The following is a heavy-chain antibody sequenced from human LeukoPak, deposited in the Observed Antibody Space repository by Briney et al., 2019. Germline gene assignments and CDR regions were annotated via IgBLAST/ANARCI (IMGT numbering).Heavy chain of an antibody. CDR1: GGSISSYY. V-gene: IGHV4-59*01. Sequence: SETLSLTCTVSGGSISSYYWSWIRQPPGKGLEWIGYIYYSGSTNYNPSLKSRVTISLDTSKNQFSLKLRSVTAVDTAVYYCARGAITMVRGAIGWFDPWGQGTLVTVSS. J-gene: IGHJ5*02. D-gene: IGHD3-10*01. CDR2: IYYSGST. CDR3: ARGAITMVRGAIGWFDP.